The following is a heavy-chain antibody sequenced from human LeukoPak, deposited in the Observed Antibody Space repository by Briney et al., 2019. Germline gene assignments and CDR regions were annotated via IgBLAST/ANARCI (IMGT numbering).Heavy chain of an antibody. CDR1: GFTFSSYS. V-gene: IGHV3-48*04. Sequence: GGSLRLSCAASGFTFSSYSMNWVRQAPGKGLEWVSYISSSSSTIYYADSVKGRFTISRDNAKNSLYLQMNSLGAEDTAVYYCARDRAAWFGELDYWGQGTLVTVSS. CDR3: ARDRAAWFGELDY. D-gene: IGHD3-10*01. J-gene: IGHJ4*02. CDR2: ISSSSSTI.